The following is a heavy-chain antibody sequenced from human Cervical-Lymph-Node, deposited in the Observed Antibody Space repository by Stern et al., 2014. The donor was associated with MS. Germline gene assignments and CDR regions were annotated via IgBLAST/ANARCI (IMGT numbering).Heavy chain of an antibody. CDR3: AGGHTFDY. CDR1: GYTFTNYF. J-gene: IGHJ4*02. V-gene: IGHV1-46*01. Sequence: VQLVQSGAEVKKPGASVKVSCKASGYTFTNYFMHWVRQAPGQGLEWMGIINPNGGSASYAQKFQGRFTMTRDTSTSTIYMELSSLRSEDTAIYYCAGGHTFDYWGQGTLVTVSS. CDR2: INPNGGSA.